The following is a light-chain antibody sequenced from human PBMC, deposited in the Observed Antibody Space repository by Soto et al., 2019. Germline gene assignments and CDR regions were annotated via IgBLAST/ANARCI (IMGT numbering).Light chain of an antibody. V-gene: IGKV3-11*01. CDR1: QSVSSY. CDR2: DAS. Sequence: EIVLTQSPATLSLSPGERAALSCRASQSVSSYLAWYQQKPGQAPRLLIYDASKRATGLPARFSGSGSGTDFTLTISSLEPEDFAVYFCQQRSTWPSTFGGGTKVEI. CDR3: QQRSTWPST. J-gene: IGKJ4*01.